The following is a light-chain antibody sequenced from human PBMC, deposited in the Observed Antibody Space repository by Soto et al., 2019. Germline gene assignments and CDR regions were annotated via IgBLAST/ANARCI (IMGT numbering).Light chain of an antibody. CDR1: QSVSSSY. CDR3: QQYGSSPLFS. Sequence: EIVLTQSPGTLSLSPGERANLSCRASQSVSSSYLAWYQQKPGQAPRLLIYGASSRATGIPDRFSGSGSGTDFTLTISRLEPEDFPVYYCQQYGSSPLFSFGPGTNVDIK. V-gene: IGKV3-20*01. J-gene: IGKJ3*01. CDR2: GAS.